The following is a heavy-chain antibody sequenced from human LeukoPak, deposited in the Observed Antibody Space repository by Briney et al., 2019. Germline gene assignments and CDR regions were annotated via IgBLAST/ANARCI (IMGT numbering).Heavy chain of an antibody. V-gene: IGHV3-66*01. Sequence: PGGSLRLSCAASGFTVSSNYMSWVRQAPGKGLEWVSVIYSGGSTYYADSVKGRFTISRDNSKNTLYLQMNSLRAEDTAVYYCAREGPCSGGSCYSYFDYWGQGTLVTVSS. D-gene: IGHD2-15*01. CDR2: IYSGGST. J-gene: IGHJ4*02. CDR1: GFTVSSNY. CDR3: AREGPCSGGSCYSYFDY.